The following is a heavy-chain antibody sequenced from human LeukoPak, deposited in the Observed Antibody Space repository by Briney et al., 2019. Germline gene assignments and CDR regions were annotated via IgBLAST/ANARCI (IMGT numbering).Heavy chain of an antibody. CDR2: INHSGST. CDR1: GGSFSGYH. Sequence: SETLSLTCGVHGGSFSGYHWSWIRQPPGKGLEWIGEINHSGSTNYNSSLKSRVTISVDTSKNQFSLKLSSGTAADTAMYYCARSSNLAYSWFDPWGQGTLVTVSS. V-gene: IGHV4-34*01. CDR3: ARSSNLAYSWFDP. D-gene: IGHD2-2*01. J-gene: IGHJ5*02.